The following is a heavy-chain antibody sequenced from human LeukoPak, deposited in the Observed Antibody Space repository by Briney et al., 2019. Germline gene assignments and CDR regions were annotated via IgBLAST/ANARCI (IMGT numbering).Heavy chain of an antibody. CDR1: GGSFSGYY. J-gene: IGHJ5*02. D-gene: IGHD3-16*01. CDR3: ARDLGWFDP. CDR2: INHSGST. V-gene: IGHV4-34*01. Sequence: SETLSLTCAVYGGSFSGYYWSWIRQPPGKGLEWIGEINHSGSTNYNPSLKSRVTISVDTSKNQFSLKLSSVTAADTAVYYCARDLGWFDPWGQGTLVTVSS.